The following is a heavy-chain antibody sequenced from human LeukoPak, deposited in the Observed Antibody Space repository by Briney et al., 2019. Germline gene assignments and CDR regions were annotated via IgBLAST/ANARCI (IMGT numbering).Heavy chain of an antibody. Sequence: VASVKVSCKASGYTFTGYYMHWARQAPGQGLEWMGWINPNSGGTNYAQKFQGSVTMTRDTSISTAYMELSRLRSDDTAVYYCAREPSGPYGDYDRYYFDYWGQGTLVTVSS. CDR2: INPNSGGT. CDR3: AREPSGPYGDYDRYYFDY. CDR1: GYTFTGYY. V-gene: IGHV1-2*02. D-gene: IGHD4-17*01. J-gene: IGHJ4*02.